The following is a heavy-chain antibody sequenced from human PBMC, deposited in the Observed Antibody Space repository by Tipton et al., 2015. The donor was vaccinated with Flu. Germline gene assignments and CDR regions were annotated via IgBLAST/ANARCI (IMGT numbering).Heavy chain of an antibody. CDR1: GYRFTSYW. V-gene: IGHV5-51*03. D-gene: IGHD2-15*01. CDR3: VGLSDCSGGSCSLEAFDY. CDR2: IYPGDSDT. J-gene: IGHJ4*02. Sequence: VQLVQSGAEVKKPGESLKISCKGSGYRFTSYWIAWVRQMPGKGLEWMGIIYPGDSDTTYSPSFQGQVTISADKTISTAYLQWSILKASDTGMYYCVGLSDCSGGSCSLEAFDYCGQGPLVTVSS.